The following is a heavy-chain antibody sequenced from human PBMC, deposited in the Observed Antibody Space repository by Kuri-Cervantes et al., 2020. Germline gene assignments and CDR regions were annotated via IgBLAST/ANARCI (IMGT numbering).Heavy chain of an antibody. Sequence: GSLRLSCAASGFTFSDYYMSWIRQAPGKGLEWVSYISSSGSTIYYADSVKGRFTISRDNAKNSLYLQMNSLRAEDTALYHCARDLIPAYYDSSGYRNWFDPWGQGTLVTVSS. CDR3: ARDLIPAYYDSSGYRNWFDP. D-gene: IGHD3-22*01. V-gene: IGHV3-11*01. CDR1: GFTFSDYY. J-gene: IGHJ5*02. CDR2: ISSSGSTI.